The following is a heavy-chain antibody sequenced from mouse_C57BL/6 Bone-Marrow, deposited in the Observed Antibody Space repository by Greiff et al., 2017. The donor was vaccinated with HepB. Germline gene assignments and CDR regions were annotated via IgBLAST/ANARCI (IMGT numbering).Heavy chain of an antibody. Sequence: VQLQQPGAEFVKPGASVKLSCKASGYTFTSYWMQWVKQRPGQGLEWIGEIDPSDSYINYNQKFKGKATLTVDTSSSTAYMQLSSLTSEDSAVYYCARRASLSSWFAYWGQGTLVTVSA. CDR3: ARRASLSSWFAY. CDR1: GYTFTSYW. D-gene: IGHD3-1*01. J-gene: IGHJ3*01. V-gene: IGHV1-50*01. CDR2: IDPSDSYI.